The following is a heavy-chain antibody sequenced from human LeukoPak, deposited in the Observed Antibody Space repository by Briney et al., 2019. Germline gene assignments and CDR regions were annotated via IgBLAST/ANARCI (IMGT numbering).Heavy chain of an antibody. CDR3: AREEAYYDSSHDAFDI. D-gene: IGHD3-22*01. Sequence: GGSLRLSCAASGFTFSDYYMRWIRQAPGKGLEWVSYISSSGSTIYYADSVKGRFTISRDNAKNSLYLQMNSLRAEDTAVYYCAREEAYYDSSHDAFDIWGQGTMVTVSS. V-gene: IGHV3-11*01. CDR1: GFTFSDYY. J-gene: IGHJ3*02. CDR2: ISSSGSTI.